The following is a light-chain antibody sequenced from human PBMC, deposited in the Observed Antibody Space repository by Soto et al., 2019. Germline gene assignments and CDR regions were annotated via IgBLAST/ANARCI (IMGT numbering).Light chain of an antibody. CDR3: QQYDNLPIT. J-gene: IGKJ4*01. Sequence: DIQMTQSPSSLSASVGDRVTITCQASQDTSNYLNWYQQKPGKAPKLLIYDASNLETGVPSRFSGSGSGTDFTFTISSLQPEDIATYYCQQYDNLPITFGGGTKEEIK. CDR1: QDTSNY. CDR2: DAS. V-gene: IGKV1-33*01.